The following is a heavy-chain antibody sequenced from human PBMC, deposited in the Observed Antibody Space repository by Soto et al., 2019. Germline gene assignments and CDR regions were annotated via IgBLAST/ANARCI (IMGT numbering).Heavy chain of an antibody. CDR2: ISYDGSNK. CDR1: GFTFSSYG. Sequence: QVQLVESGGGVVQPGRSLRLSCAASGFTFSSYGMHWVRQAPGKGLEWVAVISYDGSNKYYADSVKGRFTISRDNSKNXPDLQMNSLRAEDTAVYYCAKVHSSGWLYYYYGMDVWGQGTTVTVSS. V-gene: IGHV3-30*18. J-gene: IGHJ6*02. D-gene: IGHD6-19*01. CDR3: AKVHSSGWLYYYYGMDV.